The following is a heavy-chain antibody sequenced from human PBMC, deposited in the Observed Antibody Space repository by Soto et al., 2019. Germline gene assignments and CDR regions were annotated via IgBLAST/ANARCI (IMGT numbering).Heavy chain of an antibody. CDR1: GFIFSTYG. D-gene: IGHD2-15*01. V-gene: IGHV3-30*03. Sequence: QVQLVESGGGVVQPGGSLRLSCATSGFIFSTYGMQWVRQSPGEGLEWVAVMANDGSYQYYADSVKGRFTMSRDNSKNTLYLQMDSLSREDTAVYYCARSIGGSSYYPPDYWGQGTLVTVSS. CDR3: ARSIGGSSYYPPDY. CDR2: MANDGSYQ. J-gene: IGHJ4*02.